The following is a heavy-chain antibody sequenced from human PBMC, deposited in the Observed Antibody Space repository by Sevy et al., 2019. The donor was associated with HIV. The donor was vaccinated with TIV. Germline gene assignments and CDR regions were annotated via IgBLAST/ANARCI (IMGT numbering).Heavy chain of an antibody. D-gene: IGHD2-21*01. J-gene: IGHJ6*03. CDR2: IIPIFGTA. CDR3: ASGGDYYYYMDV. Sequence: SVKVSCKASGGTFSSYAISWVRQAPGQGLEWMGGIIPIFGTANYAQKFQGRVTITADKSTSTAYMELSSLRSEDTAVYYCASGGDYYYYMDVWGKGTTVTVSS. CDR1: GGTFSSYA. V-gene: IGHV1-69*06.